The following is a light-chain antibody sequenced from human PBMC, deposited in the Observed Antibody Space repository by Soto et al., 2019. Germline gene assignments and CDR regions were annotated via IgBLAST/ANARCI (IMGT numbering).Light chain of an antibody. CDR1: QSISGW. Sequence: DIQMTQSPSTLSGSVGDRVTITCRASQSISGWLAWYQQKPGKAPKLLIYDVSSLESGVPSRFSGSGFGTEFTLAISSLQPDDFATYYCQQYNSYPWTFGQGTKVDIK. CDR2: DVS. V-gene: IGKV1-5*01. CDR3: QQYNSYPWT. J-gene: IGKJ1*01.